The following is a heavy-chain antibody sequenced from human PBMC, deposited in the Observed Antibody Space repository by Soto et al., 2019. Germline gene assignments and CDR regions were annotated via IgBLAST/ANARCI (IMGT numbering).Heavy chain of an antibody. D-gene: IGHD2-15*01. CDR3: SKQRGPSGYSYYGLEV. J-gene: IGHJ6*01. CDR2: IKSKGSGGTT. V-gene: IGHV3-15*07. CDR1: GFDFTPAW. Sequence: QVVESGGGLVTPGASISLSCVGSGFDFTPAWMHWVRQAPGTGLEWVGRIKSKGSGGTTDYSAPVKGRFTISRDDLKNTVYLQMNSLKSEDTAVYFCSKQRGPSGYSYYGLEVWGQGITVTVTS.